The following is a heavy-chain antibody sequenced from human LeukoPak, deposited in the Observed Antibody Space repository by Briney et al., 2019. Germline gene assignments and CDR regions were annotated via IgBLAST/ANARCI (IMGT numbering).Heavy chain of an antibody. J-gene: IGHJ4*02. Sequence: GGSLRLSCAAYGLTFSSYAMHWVRQAPGKGLEWVAVISYDGSNKYYADSVKGRFTISRDNSKNTLYLQMNSLRAEDTAVYYCAREFTSLDYWGQGTLVTVSS. D-gene: IGHD2-2*01. CDR2: ISYDGSNK. CDR3: AREFTSLDY. V-gene: IGHV3-30-3*01. CDR1: GLTFSSYA.